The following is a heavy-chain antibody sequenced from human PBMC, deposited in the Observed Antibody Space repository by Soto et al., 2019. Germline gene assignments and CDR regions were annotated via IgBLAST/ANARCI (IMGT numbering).Heavy chain of an antibody. D-gene: IGHD2-15*01. V-gene: IGHV1-69*02. Sequence: QVQLVQSGAEVKKPGSSVKVSCKASGGTFSRYTISWVRQAPGQGLEWMGRIIPILDIPNYAQNFQGRVTITADKSTIKGYMELSSLRSDDTAVYYCASHFTGVLVLGASPPGGDNYGWDVWGQGTTVTVSS. CDR1: GGTFSRYT. J-gene: IGHJ6*02. CDR3: ASHFTGVLVLGASPPGGDNYGWDV. CDR2: IIPILDIP.